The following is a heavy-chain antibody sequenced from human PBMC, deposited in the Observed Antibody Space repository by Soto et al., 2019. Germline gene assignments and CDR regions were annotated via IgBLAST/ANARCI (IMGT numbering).Heavy chain of an antibody. D-gene: IGHD3-22*01. CDR1: GFPFGEYA. CDR3: ARGVPYYFDSSGYPLHFDS. V-gene: IGHV3-9*01. CDR2: IQRKRDSV. J-gene: IGHJ4*02. Sequence: LRLSCVASGFPFGEYAMHWVRQAPGEGLEWVSNIQRKRDSVAYGDYVKCRFTVSRDNAENSQYLQMSNLRPDDTAVYYCARGVPYYFDSSGYPLHFDSWGQGTLVTVSS.